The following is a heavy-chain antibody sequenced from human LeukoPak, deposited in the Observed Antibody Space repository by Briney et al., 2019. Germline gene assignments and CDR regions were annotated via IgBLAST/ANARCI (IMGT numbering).Heavy chain of an antibody. CDR2: INPNSGGT. Sequence: ASVKVSCKASGYTFTGYYMHWVRQAPGQGLEWMGWINPNSGGTNYAQKFQGRVTVTRDTSISTAYMELSRLRSDDTAVYYCARGTMIVVVITNNWFDPWGQGTLVTVSS. CDR3: ARGTMIVVVITNNWFDP. CDR1: GYTFTGYY. J-gene: IGHJ5*02. V-gene: IGHV1-2*02. D-gene: IGHD3-22*01.